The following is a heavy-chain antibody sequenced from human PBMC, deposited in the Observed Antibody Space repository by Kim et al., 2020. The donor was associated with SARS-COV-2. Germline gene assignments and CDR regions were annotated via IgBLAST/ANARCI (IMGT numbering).Heavy chain of an antibody. J-gene: IGHJ3*02. Sequence: SETLSLTCTVSGGSISSGGYYWSWIRQHPGKGLEWFGYIYYSGSTYYNPSLKSRVTISVDTSKNQFSLKLSSVTAADTAVYYCASGYYPPIYYYDSSGNPENAFDIWDQGTIGTVSS. CDR1: GGSISSGGYY. CDR2: IYYSGST. CDR3: ASGYYPPIYYYDSSGNPENAFDI. D-gene: IGHD3-22*01. V-gene: IGHV4-31*03.